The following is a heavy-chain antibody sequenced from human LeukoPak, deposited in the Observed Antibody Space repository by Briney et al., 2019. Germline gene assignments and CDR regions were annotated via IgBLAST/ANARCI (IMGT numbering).Heavy chain of an antibody. Sequence: MASETLSLTCAVSGYSIRSGYYWGWIRQPPGKGLEWIGSIYHRGSTYYNPSLKSRATISVDTSKNEFSLKLSSVTAADTAVYYCAGDGGYSYGYYYFDYWGQGTLVTVSS. CDR1: GYSIRSGYY. CDR2: IYHRGST. D-gene: IGHD5-18*01. CDR3: AGDGGYSYGYYYFDY. V-gene: IGHV4-38-2*02. J-gene: IGHJ4*02.